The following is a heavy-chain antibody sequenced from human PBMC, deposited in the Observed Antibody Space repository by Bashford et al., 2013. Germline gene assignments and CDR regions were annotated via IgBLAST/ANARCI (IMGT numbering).Heavy chain of an antibody. J-gene: IGHJ4*02. V-gene: IGHV4-31*03. CDR3: AANNYDYLVDY. D-gene: IGHD5-12*01. CDR1: GGSISSGGYY. Sequence: SETLSLTCTVSGGSISSGGYYWSWIRQHPGKGLEWIGYIYYSGSTYYNPSLRSRVTISVDTSKNQFSLKLSSVTAADTAVYYCAANNYDYLVDYWGQGTLVTVSS. CDR2: IYYSGST.